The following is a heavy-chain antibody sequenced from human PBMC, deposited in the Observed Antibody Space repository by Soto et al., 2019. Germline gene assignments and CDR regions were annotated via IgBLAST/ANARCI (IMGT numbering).Heavy chain of an antibody. CDR3: ARDLGYCSSTSCYGGFDY. J-gene: IGHJ4*02. V-gene: IGHV3-33*01. CDR1: GFTFSSYG. CDR2: IWYDGSNK. D-gene: IGHD2-2*01. Sequence: GGSLRLSCAASGFTFSSYGMHWVRQAPGKGLEWVAVIWYDGSNKYYADSVKGRFTISRDNSKNTLYLQMNSLRAEDTAVYYCARDLGYCSSTSCYGGFDYWGQGTLVTVSS.